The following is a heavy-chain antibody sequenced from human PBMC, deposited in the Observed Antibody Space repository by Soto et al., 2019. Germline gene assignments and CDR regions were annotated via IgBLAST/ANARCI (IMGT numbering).Heavy chain of an antibody. Sequence: QVQLVQSGAEVKKPGSSVKVSCKASGGTFSSYAISWVRQAPGQGLEWMGGIIPIFGTANYAQKFQGRVTITADEXTTXAYMELSSLRSEDTAVYYCARGRSGHVDTAMVIGEWGQGTLVTVSS. CDR3: ARGRSGHVDTAMVIGE. V-gene: IGHV1-69*12. D-gene: IGHD5-18*01. J-gene: IGHJ4*02. CDR2: IIPIFGTA. CDR1: GGTFSSYA.